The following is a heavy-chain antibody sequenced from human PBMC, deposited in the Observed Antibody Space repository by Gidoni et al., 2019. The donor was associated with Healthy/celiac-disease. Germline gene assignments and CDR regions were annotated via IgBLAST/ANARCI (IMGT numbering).Heavy chain of an antibody. CDR3: ARRDYYGSGSYYGMIDY. CDR1: GSTSQDND. D-gene: IGHD3-10*01. J-gene: IGHJ4*02. V-gene: IGHV3-11*01. Sequence: QVQLVASGGGLVKPGGSVSLTCAAAGSTSQDNDMSWIRQAPGKGLEWVSYIISSGSTIYYAYSVKGRFTISRDNAKNSLYLQMNSLRAEDTAVYYCARRDYYGSGSYYGMIDYWGQGTLVTVSS. CDR2: IISSGSTI.